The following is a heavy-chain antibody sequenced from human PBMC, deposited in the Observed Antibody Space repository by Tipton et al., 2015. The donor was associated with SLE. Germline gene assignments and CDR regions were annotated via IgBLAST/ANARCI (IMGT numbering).Heavy chain of an antibody. Sequence: TLSLTCTVSGASINNYYWSWIRQPPGEGLEWIGCIYYTGSANYNPSLKSRVTISVDTSKNRFSLKLSSVTAADTAVYYCASLEHGSGRDYWGQGTLVTVSS. D-gene: IGHD3-10*01. J-gene: IGHJ4*02. CDR1: GASINNYY. V-gene: IGHV4-59*01. CDR2: IYYTGSA. CDR3: ASLEHGSGRDY.